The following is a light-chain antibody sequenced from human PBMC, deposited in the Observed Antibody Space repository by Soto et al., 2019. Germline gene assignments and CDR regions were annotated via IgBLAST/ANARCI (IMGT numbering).Light chain of an antibody. CDR3: QQLKSYPIT. CDR1: QGISTY. CDR2: AAS. V-gene: IGKV1-9*01. J-gene: IGKJ5*01. Sequence: QLTQSPSFLSASVGDRVTITCRASQGISTYLAWYQQKPGKAPKLLIYAASTLQSGVPSRFSGSASGTEFTLTISSLQPEDFATYYCQQLKSYPITFGQGTRMEIK.